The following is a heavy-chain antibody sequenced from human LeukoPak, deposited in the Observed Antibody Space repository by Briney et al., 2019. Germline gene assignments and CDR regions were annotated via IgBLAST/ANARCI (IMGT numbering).Heavy chain of an antibody. V-gene: IGHV4-38-2*02. CDR3: ARDDRAGNSGAFDI. J-gene: IGHJ3*02. CDR1: GYSISSGYY. D-gene: IGHD4-23*01. CDR2: IYHSGST. Sequence: SETLSLTCTVSGYSISSGYYWGWIRQPPGKGLEWIGSIYHSGSTYYNPSLKSRVTIPVDTSKNQFSLKLSSVTAADTAVYYCARDDRAGNSGAFDIWGQGTMVTVSS.